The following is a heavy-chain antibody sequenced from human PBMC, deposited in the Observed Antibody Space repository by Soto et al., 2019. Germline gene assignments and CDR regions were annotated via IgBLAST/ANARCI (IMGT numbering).Heavy chain of an antibody. CDR1: GFTFSSYG. V-gene: IGHV3-33*01. CDR3: AIAAGYWYFDL. CDR2: IWYDGSNK. D-gene: IGHD3-10*01. J-gene: IGHJ2*01. Sequence: QVQLVESGGGVVQPGRSLRLSCAASGFTFSSYGMHWVRQAPGKGLEWVAVIWYDGSNKYYADSVKGRFTISRDNSKNTLYLQMNSLRAEDTAVYYCAIAAGYWYFDLWGRGTLVTVSS.